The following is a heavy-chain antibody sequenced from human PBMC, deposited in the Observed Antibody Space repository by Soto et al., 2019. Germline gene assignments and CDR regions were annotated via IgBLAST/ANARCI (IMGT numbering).Heavy chain of an antibody. V-gene: IGHV3-23*01. D-gene: IGHD2-8*01. CDR1: GFTFSSSA. Sequence: EVQLLESGGGLVQPGGSLRLSCAASGFTFSSSAMSWVRQAPGKGLEWVSSIGVNGGNTYYADSVKGRFTISRDNSQDSLYLQMSSLRDEDTAIYYCAKRGVVLRSAKCLDYWGQGTLVTVSS. J-gene: IGHJ4*02. CDR2: IGVNGGNT. CDR3: AKRGVVLRSAKCLDY.